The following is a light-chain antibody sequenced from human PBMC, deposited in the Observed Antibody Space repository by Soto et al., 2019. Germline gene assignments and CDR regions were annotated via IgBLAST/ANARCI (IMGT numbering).Light chain of an antibody. CDR1: QSVTTN. CDR2: SAS. Sequence: EAVMTQSPVTLSVSPGERATLSCRASQSVTTNLAWYQQKPGQAPRLLIYSASTRAAGIPDRFSGSGSGTEFTLTHSKLQSEGFSGYYCQQYNNWPPLTFGGGTKVEIK. J-gene: IGKJ4*01. CDR3: QQYNNWPPLT. V-gene: IGKV3-15*01.